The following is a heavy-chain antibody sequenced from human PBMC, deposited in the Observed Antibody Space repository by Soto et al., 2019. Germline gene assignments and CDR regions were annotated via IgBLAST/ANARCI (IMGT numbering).Heavy chain of an antibody. J-gene: IGHJ5*02. CDR2: IYPGDSDT. V-gene: IGHV5-51*01. CDR1: GYTFTSYW. Sequence: PGASLKISCKGSGYTFTSYWIGWVRQITGKGLEWMGIIYPGDSDTRYSPSFQGQVTISADKSISTAYLQWSSLKASDTAMYYCARHYYYGSGSYYNDGWFDPWGQGTLVTVSS. D-gene: IGHD3-10*01. CDR3: ARHYYYGSGSYYNDGWFDP.